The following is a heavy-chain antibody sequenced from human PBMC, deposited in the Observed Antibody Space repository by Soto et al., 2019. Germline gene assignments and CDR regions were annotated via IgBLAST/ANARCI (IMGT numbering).Heavy chain of an antibody. D-gene: IGHD6-19*01. CDR3: ARPGIAVAGPPNYGMDV. CDR2: INAGNGNT. Sequence: ASVKVSCKASGYTFTSYAMHWVRQAPGQRPEWMGWINAGNGNTKYSQKFQGRVTITRDTSASTAYMELSSLRSEDTAVYYCARPGIAVAGPPNYGMDVWGQGTTVTVTS. J-gene: IGHJ6*02. V-gene: IGHV1-3*01. CDR1: GYTFTSYA.